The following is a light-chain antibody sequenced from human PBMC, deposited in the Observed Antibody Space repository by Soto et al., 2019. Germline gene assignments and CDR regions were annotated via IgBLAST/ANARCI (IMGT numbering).Light chain of an antibody. V-gene: IGKV1-33*01. Sequence: DIQMTQSPSSLSASVGDRVTITCRASQDISNYLNWYQQRPGKAPKLLIYDASNLERGVPSRFSGTRSGTHFTFAITSLQPEDVATYYSQQSDSLPITFGQGTRLEI. CDR1: QDISNY. J-gene: IGKJ5*01. CDR2: DAS. CDR3: QQSDSLPIT.